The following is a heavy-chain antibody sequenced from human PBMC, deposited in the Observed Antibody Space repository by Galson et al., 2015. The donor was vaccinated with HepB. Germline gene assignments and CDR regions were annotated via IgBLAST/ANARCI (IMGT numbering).Heavy chain of an antibody. CDR3: TTGPGRILVVDDY. CDR1: GFTFSNGW. J-gene: IGHJ4*02. V-gene: IGHV3-15*01. Sequence: SLRLSCAASGFTFSNGWMSWVRQAPGKGLEWVGRIKSKTDGGTTDYAAPVKGRFTISRDDSKNTLYLQMNSLKTEDTAVYYCTTGPGRILVVDDYWGQGTLVTVSS. D-gene: IGHD2-21*01. CDR2: IKSKTDGGTT.